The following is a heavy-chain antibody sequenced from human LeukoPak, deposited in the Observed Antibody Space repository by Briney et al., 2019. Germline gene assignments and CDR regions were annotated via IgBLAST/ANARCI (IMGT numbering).Heavy chain of an antibody. CDR3: ARVRPDYSNYPPPLRRRSGAKTTDY. V-gene: IGHV1-18*01. CDR2: ISAYNGNT. CDR1: GYTFTSYG. J-gene: IGHJ4*02. Sequence: GASVKVSCKASGYTFTSYGISWVRQAPGQGLEWMGWISAYNGNTNYAQKLQGRVTMTTDTSTSTAYMELRSLRSDDTAVYYCARVRPDYSNYPPPLRRRSGAKTTDYWGQGTLVTVSS. D-gene: IGHD4-11*01.